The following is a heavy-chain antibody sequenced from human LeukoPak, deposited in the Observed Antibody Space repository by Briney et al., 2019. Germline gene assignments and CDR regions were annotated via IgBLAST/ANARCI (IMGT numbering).Heavy chain of an antibody. D-gene: IGHD2-15*01. Sequence: SVKVSCKASGYTFTSYAMHWVRQAPGQRLEWMGGIIPIFGTANYAQKFQGRVTITADKSTSTAYMELSSLRSEDTAVYYCARVTPYGMDVWGKGTTVTVSS. CDR3: ARVTPYGMDV. J-gene: IGHJ6*04. V-gene: IGHV1-69*06. CDR2: IIPIFGTA. CDR1: GYTFTSYA.